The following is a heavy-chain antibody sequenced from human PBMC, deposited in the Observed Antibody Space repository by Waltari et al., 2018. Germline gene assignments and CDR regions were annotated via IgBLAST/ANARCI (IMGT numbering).Heavy chain of an antibody. CDR3: ARAVTGEDAFDM. Sequence: QEQMVESGGGVVQPGRPLSLSCSLSGLIFSNYAMNWVRQAPGKGLEWLGVISYDGSSQYYADSVKGRFSVSRDSFKNTVYLHMNGLRTEDTAVYYCARAVTGEDAFDMWGQGTMVTVSS. J-gene: IGHJ3*02. D-gene: IGHD2-21*02. V-gene: IGHV3-30-3*01. CDR2: ISYDGSSQ. CDR1: GLIFSNYA.